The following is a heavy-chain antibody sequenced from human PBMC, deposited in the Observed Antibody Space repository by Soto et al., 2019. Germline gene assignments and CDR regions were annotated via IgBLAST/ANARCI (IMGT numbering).Heavy chain of an antibody. V-gene: IGHV6-1*01. J-gene: IGHJ4*02. CDR2: TYYRSKWNN. CDR1: GDSVSSNSAA. CDR3: AREGGDSSSGYFDY. Sequence: SQTLSLTCAISGDSVSSNSAAWNWARQSPSSGLEWLGRTYYRSKWNNDYAVSVKRRITNNPDTSKNQFSLQLNSVTPEDTAVYYWAREGGDSSSGYFDYWGQGTLVTVSS. D-gene: IGHD6-13*01.